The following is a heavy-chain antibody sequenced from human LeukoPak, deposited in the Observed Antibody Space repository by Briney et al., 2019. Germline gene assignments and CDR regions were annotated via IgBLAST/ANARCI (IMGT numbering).Heavy chain of an antibody. J-gene: IGHJ4*02. Sequence: PGGSLRLSCAASGFTFSNFWMHWVRQAPGRGPVWVSRINTDGSITTYADSVKGRFTISRDNAKNALHLQMNTLRAEDTAVYYCARELSGTSSRHFDYWGQGTLVTVSS. D-gene: IGHD2-2*01. CDR3: ARELSGTSSRHFDY. V-gene: IGHV3-74*01. CDR1: GFTFSNFW. CDR2: INTDGSIT.